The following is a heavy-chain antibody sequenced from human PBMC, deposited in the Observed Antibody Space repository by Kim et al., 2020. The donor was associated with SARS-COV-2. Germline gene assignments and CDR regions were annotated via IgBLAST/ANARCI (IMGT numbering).Heavy chain of an antibody. V-gene: IGHV7-4-1*02. J-gene: IGHJ6*02. D-gene: IGHD6-25*01. CDR2: INANTGNP. CDR1: GYTFTSYA. Sequence: ASVKVSCKTSGYTFTSYAINWVRQAPGQGLEWMGWINANTGNPTYAQDFTGRFVFSLDTSVNTAYLQISSLKAEDTAVYYCARSGGGYGNYYYTGVDVWGQGTTVTVSS. CDR3: ARSGGGYGNYYYTGVDV.